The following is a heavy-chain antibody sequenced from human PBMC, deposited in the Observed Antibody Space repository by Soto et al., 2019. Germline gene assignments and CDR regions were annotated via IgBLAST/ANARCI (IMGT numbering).Heavy chain of an antibody. V-gene: IGHV5-51*01. CDR1: GYSFASDW. J-gene: IGHJ4*02. Sequence: LGETLKISCEVSGYSFASDWIGWVRQMPGKGLEWVGIIYPADSDTRYSPSFQGQVTITADKSITTAFLQWSSLKASDTAIYYCARHLRATPFDSWGQGTLVTVSS. CDR3: ARHLRATPFDS. CDR2: IYPADSDT. D-gene: IGHD2-15*01.